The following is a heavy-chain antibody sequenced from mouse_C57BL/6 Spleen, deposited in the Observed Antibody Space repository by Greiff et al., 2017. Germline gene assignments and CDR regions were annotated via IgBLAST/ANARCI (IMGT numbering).Heavy chain of an antibody. Sequence: EVQRVESGPELVKPGASVKMSCKASGYTFTDYNMHWVKQSHGKSLEWIGYINPNNGGTSYNQKFKGKATLTVNKSSSTAYMELRSLTSADSAVYYGARSVPTGFAYWGQGTLVTVSA. CDR1: GYTFTDYN. D-gene: IGHD5-1*01. CDR3: ARSVPTGFAY. V-gene: IGHV1-22*01. J-gene: IGHJ3*01. CDR2: INPNNGGT.